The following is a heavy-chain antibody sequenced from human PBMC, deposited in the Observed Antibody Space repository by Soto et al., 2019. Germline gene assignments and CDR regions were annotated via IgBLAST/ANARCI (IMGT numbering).Heavy chain of an antibody. Sequence: SETLSLTCTVSGGSISSCYWSWIRQPAGKGLEWIWSIYTSGSTNYNPSLKSRVTMSVDTSKNQFSLKLSSVTAADTAVYYCARGGTMVRGLWSWFDXWGQGTLVTVSX. CDR1: GGSISSCY. CDR2: IYTSGST. CDR3: ARGGTMVRGLWSWFDX. D-gene: IGHD3-10*01. J-gene: IGHJ5*02. V-gene: IGHV4-4*07.